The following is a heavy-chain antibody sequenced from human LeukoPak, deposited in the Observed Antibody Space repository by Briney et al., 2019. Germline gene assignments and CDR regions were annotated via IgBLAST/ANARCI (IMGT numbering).Heavy chain of an antibody. V-gene: IGHV3-48*01. D-gene: IGHD1-1*01. CDR2: ISGSSSTI. J-gene: IGHJ4*02. Sequence: PGGSLRLSCAASGFTFSSYSMNWVRQAPGKGLEWVSYISGSSSTIYYADTVKGRFTISRDNAKNSLYLQMNSLRAEDTAVYYCTRYNVGFESWDQGTLVTVSS. CDR3: TRYNVGFES. CDR1: GFTFSSYS.